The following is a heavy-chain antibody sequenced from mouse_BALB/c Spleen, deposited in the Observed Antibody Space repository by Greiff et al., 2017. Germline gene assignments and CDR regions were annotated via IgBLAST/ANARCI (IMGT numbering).Heavy chain of an antibody. D-gene: IGHD1-1*01. Sequence: QVQLKESGPGLVQPSQSLSITCTVSGFSLTSYGVHWVRQPPGKGLEWLGVIWAGGSTNYTSALMSRLSISKDNSKSQVFLKMNSLQTDDTAMYYCARDCGYYGSSQYYAMDYWGQGTSVTVSS. V-gene: IGHV2-9*02. CDR1: GFSLTSYG. CDR3: ARDCGYYGSSQYYAMDY. CDR2: IWAGGST. J-gene: IGHJ4*01.